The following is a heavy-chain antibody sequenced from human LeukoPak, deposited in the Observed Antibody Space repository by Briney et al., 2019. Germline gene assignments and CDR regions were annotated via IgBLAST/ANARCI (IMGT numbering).Heavy chain of an antibody. V-gene: IGHV1-2*06. D-gene: IGHD3-22*01. CDR1: GYTFIDYY. J-gene: IGHJ4*02. CDR2: INPNSGGT. Sequence: ASVKVSCKASGYTFIDYYMYWVRQAPGQGLEWMGRINPNSGGTNYAQKFQGRVTMTRDTSISTAYMELSRLRSDDTAVYYCARDPHLTYYYDSSGPFDYWGQGTLVTVSS. CDR3: ARDPHLTYYYDSSGPFDY.